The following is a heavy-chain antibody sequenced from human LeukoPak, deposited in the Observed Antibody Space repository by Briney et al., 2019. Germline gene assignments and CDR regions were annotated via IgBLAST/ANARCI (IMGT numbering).Heavy chain of an antibody. D-gene: IGHD3-16*01. J-gene: IGHJ4*02. CDR1: GGSISSYY. CDR2: IYYSGST. V-gene: IGHV4-59*01. Sequence: PSETLSLTCTVSGGSISSYYWSWIRQPPGKGLEWIGYIYYSGSTNYNPSLKSRVTISVDTSKNQFSLKLSSVTAADTAVYYCARVGYDYVLGSPTYFDYWGQGTLVTVSS. CDR3: ARVGYDYVLGSPTYFDY.